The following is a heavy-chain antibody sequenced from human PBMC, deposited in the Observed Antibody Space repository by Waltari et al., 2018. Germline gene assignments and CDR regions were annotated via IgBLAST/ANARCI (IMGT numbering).Heavy chain of an antibody. V-gene: IGHV4-61*03. Sequence: QVQLHESGPGLVKPSETLSLTCTVPGGSVSSGRYYWRWIRQPPGKGLEWIGCVYNSGSTNCSPSLKSRVTISLNTSKNHFSLELSSVTAADTAIYYCAGGELDYDYHYYMDVWGTGTTVTVSS. CDR1: GGSVSSGRYY. CDR2: VYNSGST. J-gene: IGHJ6*03. CDR3: AGGELDYDYHYYMDV. D-gene: IGHD3-16*01.